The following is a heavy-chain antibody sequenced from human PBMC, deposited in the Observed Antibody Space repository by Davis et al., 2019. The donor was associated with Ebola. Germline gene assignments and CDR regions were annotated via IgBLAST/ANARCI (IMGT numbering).Heavy chain of an antibody. CDR1: GFTFSNYA. CDR2: ITSNGGST. V-gene: IGHV3-64*01. CDR3: ARARDIVVVVAATLDY. D-gene: IGHD2-15*01. Sequence: GESLKISCAASGFTFSNYAMHWVRQAPGKGLEYVSTITSNGGSTVYANSVKGRFTISRDNSKNTLYLQMGSLRAEDMAVYYCARARDIVVVVAATLDYWGQGTLVTVSS. J-gene: IGHJ4*02.